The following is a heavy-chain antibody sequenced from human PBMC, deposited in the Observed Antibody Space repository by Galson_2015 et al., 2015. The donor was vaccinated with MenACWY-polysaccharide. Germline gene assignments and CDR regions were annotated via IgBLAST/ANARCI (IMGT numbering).Heavy chain of an antibody. Sequence: SLRLSCAASGSKFRGSGMHWVRQAPGKGLEWVAVIQYDGSQKQYTDSVRGRFSISRDNSKHTLYLEMNSLRAEDTALYYCAREGSRIVFHAFDIWGQGTMVIVSS. CDR2: IQYDGSQK. CDR3: AREGSRIVFHAFDI. V-gene: IGHV3-33*01. D-gene: IGHD3-10*02. J-gene: IGHJ3*02. CDR1: GSKFRGSG.